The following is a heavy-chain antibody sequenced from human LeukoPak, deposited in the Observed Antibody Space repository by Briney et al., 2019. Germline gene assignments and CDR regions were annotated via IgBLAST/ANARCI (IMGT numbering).Heavy chain of an antibody. CDR3: ARDNCSGGSCYYY. CDR1: GYTFTGYY. D-gene: IGHD2-15*01. V-gene: IGHV1-2*02. CDR2: INPNSGGT. Sequence: GASVKVSCKASGYTFTGYYMHWVRQAPGQGLEWMGWINPNSGGTNYAQKFRGRVTMTRDTSISTAYMELSRLRSDDTAVYYCARDNCSGGSCYYYWGQGTLVTVSS. J-gene: IGHJ4*02.